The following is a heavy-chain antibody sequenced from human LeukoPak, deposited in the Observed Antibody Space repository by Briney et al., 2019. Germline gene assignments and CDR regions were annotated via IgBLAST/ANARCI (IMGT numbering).Heavy chain of an antibody. CDR3: ARAPYYYDSSGYYFDY. J-gene: IGHJ4*02. V-gene: IGHV1-18*01. Sequence: ASVKVSCKASGYTFTSYGISWVRQAPGQGLEWMGWISAYNGNTNYAQKLQGRVTMTTDTSTSTAYMELRSLRSDDTAVYYCARAPYYYDSSGYYFDYWGPGTLVTVSS. CDR2: ISAYNGNT. CDR1: GYTFTSYG. D-gene: IGHD3-22*01.